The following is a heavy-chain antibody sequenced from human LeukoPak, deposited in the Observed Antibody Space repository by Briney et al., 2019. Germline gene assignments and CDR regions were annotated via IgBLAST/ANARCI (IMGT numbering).Heavy chain of an antibody. CDR2: IRYDGSNK. Sequence: GGSLRLSCAASAFTFSRYGMHWVRQAPGKGLEWLAFIRYDGSNKYYADSVKGRFTISRDNSKNMLYLGMNSLSTEDTAVYYCAKVRYCSGVNCYPDDNWGQGTLVTVSS. CDR1: AFTFSRYG. D-gene: IGHD2-15*01. CDR3: AKVRYCSGVNCYPDDN. J-gene: IGHJ4*02. V-gene: IGHV3-30*02.